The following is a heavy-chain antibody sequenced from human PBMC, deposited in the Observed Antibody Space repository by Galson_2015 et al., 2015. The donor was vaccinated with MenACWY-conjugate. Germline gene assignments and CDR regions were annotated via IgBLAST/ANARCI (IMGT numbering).Heavy chain of an antibody. CDR2: ISSSSSYI. CDR1: GFTFSSYS. V-gene: IGHV3-21*01. J-gene: IGHJ3*02. Sequence: SLRLSCAASGFTFSSYSMNWVRQAPGKGLEWVSSISSSSSYIYYADSVKGRFTISRDNAKNSLYLQMNSLRAEDTAVYYCANGEMPLENAFDIWGQGTMVTVSS. D-gene: IGHD3-10*01. CDR3: ANGEMPLENAFDI.